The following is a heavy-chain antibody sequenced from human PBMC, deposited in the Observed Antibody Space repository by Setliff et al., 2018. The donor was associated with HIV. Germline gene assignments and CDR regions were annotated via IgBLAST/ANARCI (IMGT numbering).Heavy chain of an antibody. CDR1: GGTFSSYA. J-gene: IGHJ5*02. CDR3: ARGVIDSSGYSRYNWFDP. CDR2: IIPILGIA. D-gene: IGHD3-22*01. V-gene: IGHV1-69*10. Sequence: ASVKVSCKASGGTFSSYAISWVRQAPGQGLEWMGGIIPILGIANYAQKFQGRVTITADESTSTAYMELSSLRSEDTAVYYCARGVIDSSGYSRYNWFDPWGQGTLVTVSS.